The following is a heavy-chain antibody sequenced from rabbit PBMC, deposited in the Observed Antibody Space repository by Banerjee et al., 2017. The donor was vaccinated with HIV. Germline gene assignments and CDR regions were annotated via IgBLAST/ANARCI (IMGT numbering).Heavy chain of an antibody. CDR1: GFSFSNRCV. CDR2: INTSTGNT. J-gene: IGHJ4*01. Sequence: QEQLEESGGDLVKPEGSLTLTCTASGFSFSNRCVMCWVRQAPGKGLEWIACINTSTGNTVYASWAKGRFTISKTSSTTVTLQMTSLTAADTATYFCARAGSGYRQFDLWGPGTLVTGS. V-gene: IGHV1S45*01. D-gene: IGHD8-1*01. CDR3: ARAGSGYRQFDL.